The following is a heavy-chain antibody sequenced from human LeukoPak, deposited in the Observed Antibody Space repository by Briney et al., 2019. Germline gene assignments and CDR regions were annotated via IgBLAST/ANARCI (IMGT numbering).Heavy chain of an antibody. CDR1: GGSFSSYY. V-gene: IGHV4-59*08. Sequence: SETLSLTCTVSGGSFSSYYWSWIRQPPGKGLEWSGYMYYSGSRGTTTYNPSLKSRVNLSVDTSKNQFSLNLSSVTAADTAVCYCARGGTMTTVPLWGQGTLVTVSS. CDR3: ARGGTMTTVPL. J-gene: IGHJ4*02. CDR2: MYYSGSRGTT. D-gene: IGHD4-17*01.